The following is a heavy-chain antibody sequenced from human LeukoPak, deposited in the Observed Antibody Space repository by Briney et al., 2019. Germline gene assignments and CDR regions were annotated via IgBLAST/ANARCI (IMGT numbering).Heavy chain of an antibody. CDR1: GFTFSSYW. J-gene: IGHJ4*02. CDR3: ARGIYGDPVAFDY. CDR2: IHSDEIRT. D-gene: IGHD4/OR15-4a*01. V-gene: IGHV3-74*01. Sequence: GGSLRLSCAASGFTFSSYWMHWVRQAPGRGLVWVSRIHSDEIRTNYADSVTGRFTISRDNAKNTVYLQMNSLRNEDPAVYYCARGIYGDPVAFDYWGQGTLVTVSS.